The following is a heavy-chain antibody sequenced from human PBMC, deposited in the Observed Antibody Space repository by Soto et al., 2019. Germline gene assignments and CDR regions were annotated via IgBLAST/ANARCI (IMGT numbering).Heavy chain of an antibody. D-gene: IGHD4-4*01. Sequence: QVQLVESGGGVVQPGRSLRLSCAASGFTFSSYGMHWVRQAPGKGLEWVAVISYDGSNKYYADAVKGGFTISRDNSKNTLYLQMNSLRAEDTAMYYCAKDHWSYSRMGPYCYYGMDVWGEGTTVTVSS. CDR1: GFTFSSYG. CDR2: ISYDGSNK. CDR3: AKDHWSYSRMGPYCYYGMDV. J-gene: IGHJ6*01. V-gene: IGHV3-30*18.